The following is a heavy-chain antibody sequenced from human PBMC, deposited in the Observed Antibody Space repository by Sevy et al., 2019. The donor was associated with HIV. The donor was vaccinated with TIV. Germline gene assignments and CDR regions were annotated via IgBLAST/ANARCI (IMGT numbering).Heavy chain of an antibody. CDR2: ISGTGGSGDKT. V-gene: IGHV3-23*01. J-gene: IGHJ4*02. CDR3: ARKYDSSGYFDY. Sequence: GGSLRRSCAASGFTFRNYAMNWVRRAPGKGLEWVSGISGTGGSGDKTNYADSVKGQFTISRDDSKNSLYLQLNTLRAEDTDIYYCARKYDSSGYFDYWGQGTLVTVSS. D-gene: IGHD3-22*01. CDR1: GFTFRNYA.